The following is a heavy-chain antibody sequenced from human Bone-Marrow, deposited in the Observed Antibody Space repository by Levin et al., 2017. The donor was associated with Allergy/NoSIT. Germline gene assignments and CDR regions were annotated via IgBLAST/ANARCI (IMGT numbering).Heavy chain of an antibody. CDR2: ISYDGSNK. CDR3: AIWPFGGRDYDILTGDSRLTGYYYSDMDV. D-gene: IGHD3-9*01. CDR1: GFTFSSYA. V-gene: IGHV3-30-3*01. J-gene: IGHJ6*02. Sequence: PGGSLRLSCAASGFTFSSYAMHWVRQAPGKGLEWVAVISYDGSNKYYADSEKGRFTISRDNSKNTLYLQVNSLRAEDTAVYYCAIWPFGGRDYDILTGDSRLTGYYYSDMDVWGQGTTVTVSS.